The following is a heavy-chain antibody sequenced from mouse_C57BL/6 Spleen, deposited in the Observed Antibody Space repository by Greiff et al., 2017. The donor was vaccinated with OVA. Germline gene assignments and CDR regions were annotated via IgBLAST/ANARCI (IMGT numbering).Heavy chain of an antibody. D-gene: IGHD2-1*01. CDR1: GYTFTSYW. Sequence: QVQLQQPGAELVKPGASVKLSCKASGYTFTSYWMHWVKQRPGQGLEWIGMIHPNSGSTNYNEKFKSKATLPVDKSSSTAYMQLSSLTSEDSAVYYCARSNYGNSYYAMDYWGQGTSVTVSS. CDR3: ARSNYGNSYYAMDY. CDR2: IHPNSGST. V-gene: IGHV1-64*01. J-gene: IGHJ4*01.